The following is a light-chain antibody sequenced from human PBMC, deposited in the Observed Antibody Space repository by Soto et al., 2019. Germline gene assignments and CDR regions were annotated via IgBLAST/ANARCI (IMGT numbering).Light chain of an antibody. CDR1: ENVGTN. V-gene: IGKV3D-15*01. Sequence: IVMTQSPATLSVSPGDEVTLSCRASENVGTNLAWYQQIPGQAPRLLIYGSSTRATGIPATFSGSGSGTEFTLTISSLQSEESAIYYCQQYNNWGLSFGGGTKVEIK. CDR2: GSS. CDR3: QQYNNWGLS. J-gene: IGKJ4*01.